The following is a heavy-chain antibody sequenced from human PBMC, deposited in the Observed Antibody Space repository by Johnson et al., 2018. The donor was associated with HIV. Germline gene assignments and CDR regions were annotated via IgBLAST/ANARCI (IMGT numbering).Heavy chain of an antibody. CDR2: IKSKTDGGTT. CDR1: GFTFSNAW. V-gene: IGHV3-15*05. J-gene: IGHJ3*02. CDR3: TGGWYNLSAFDI. D-gene: IGHD6-19*01. Sequence: VQLVESGGGLVKPGGSLRLSCAASGFTFSNAWMSWVRQAPGKGLEWVGRIKSKTDGGTTDYAAPVKGRFTISRDNAKNSLFLQMNSVRAEDTAVYYCTGGWYNLSAFDIWGQGTMVTVSS.